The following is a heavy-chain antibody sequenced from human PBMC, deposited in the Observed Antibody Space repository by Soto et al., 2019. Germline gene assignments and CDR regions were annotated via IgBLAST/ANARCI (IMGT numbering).Heavy chain of an antibody. J-gene: IGHJ4*02. CDR1: GFTFNNFA. D-gene: IGHD7-27*01. CDR3: GKSGAGGTAARIDY. CDR2: IAFDGTNK. V-gene: IGHV3-30*18. Sequence: QVQLLASGGGVVQPGSSLRLSCAASGFTFNNFAMHWVRQTPGKGLEWVAVIAFDGTNKYSSDSVKGRFAISRDTSKNTLFLQMDRLRPEDTAVYYCGKSGAGGTAARIDYWGPGILVIVTS.